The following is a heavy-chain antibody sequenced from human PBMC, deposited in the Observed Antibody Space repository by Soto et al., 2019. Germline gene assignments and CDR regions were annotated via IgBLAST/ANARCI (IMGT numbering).Heavy chain of an antibody. V-gene: IGHV3-21*01. J-gene: IGHJ4*02. Sequence: GGSLSLSCAASGFRFSRVSMNWVRQVPGQGLEWVASISSGSPDTWYADSVKGRFIISRDTARNSLFLPMNTMSPEDTAMVYCARVAYWGPGTQVTVSS. CDR2: ISSGSPDT. CDR3: ARVAY. CDR1: GFRFSRVS.